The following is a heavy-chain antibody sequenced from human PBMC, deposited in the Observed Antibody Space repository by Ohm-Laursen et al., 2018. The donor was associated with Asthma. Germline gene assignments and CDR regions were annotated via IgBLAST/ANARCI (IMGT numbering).Heavy chain of an antibody. Sequence: SLRLSCAASGFTFSNQAMSWVRQAPGKGLEWVSGFSLDSDRRDYADSVKGRFTVSRDNAKNTLYLQMNSLRAEDTAVYYCARGYTPYYYDSSGYYYLDAFDIWGQGTMVTVSS. CDR2: FSLDSDRR. V-gene: IGHV3-9*01. CDR1: GFTFSNQA. J-gene: IGHJ3*02. CDR3: ARGYTPYYYDSSGYYYLDAFDI. D-gene: IGHD3-22*01.